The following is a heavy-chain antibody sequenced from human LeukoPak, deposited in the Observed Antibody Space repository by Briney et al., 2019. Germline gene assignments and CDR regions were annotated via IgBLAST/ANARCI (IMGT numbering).Heavy chain of an antibody. V-gene: IGHV3-7*03. CDR2: VSRDGSET. Sequence: GGSLRLSCAASGFTFSSFAMNWVRQAPGRGPEWVANVSRDGSETYYLDSVKGRFTISKDNAKNSLYLQMNSLRAEDTALYHCARNNGMDVWGQGTTVIVSS. J-gene: IGHJ6*02. CDR3: ARNNGMDV. CDR1: GFTFSSFA.